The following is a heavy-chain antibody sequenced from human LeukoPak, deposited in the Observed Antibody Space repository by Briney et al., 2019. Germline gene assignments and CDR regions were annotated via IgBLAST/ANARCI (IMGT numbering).Heavy chain of an antibody. CDR2: INHSGST. Sequence: SETLSLTCAVYGGSFSGYYWSWIRQPPGKGLEWIGEINHSGSTNYNPSLKSRVTISVDTSKNQFSLKLSSVTAADTAVYYWGRYKVQGRSGYSYGFFFSRRGPFDYWGQGTLVTVSS. V-gene: IGHV4-34*01. J-gene: IGHJ4*02. CDR1: GGSFSGYY. CDR3: GRYKVQGRSGYSYGFFFSRRGPFDY. D-gene: IGHD5-18*01.